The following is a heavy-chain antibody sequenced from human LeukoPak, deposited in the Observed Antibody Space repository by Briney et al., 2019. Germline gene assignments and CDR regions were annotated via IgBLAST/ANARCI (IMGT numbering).Heavy chain of an antibody. CDR2: INPNSGGT. Sequence: GASVKVSCKASGYTFTGYYMHWVRQAPGQGLEWMGWINPNSGGTNYAQKFQGRVTMTRDTSISTAYMELSRLRSDDTAVYYCARDKALRYFDWLQNGMDVWGQGTTITVSS. J-gene: IGHJ6*02. CDR1: GYTFTGYY. CDR3: ARDKALRYFDWLQNGMDV. D-gene: IGHD3-9*01. V-gene: IGHV1-2*02.